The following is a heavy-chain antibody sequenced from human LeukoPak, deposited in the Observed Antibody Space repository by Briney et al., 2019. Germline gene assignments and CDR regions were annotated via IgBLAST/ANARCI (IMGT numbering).Heavy chain of an antibody. J-gene: IGHJ4*02. D-gene: IGHD6-6*01. Sequence: GGSLRLSCAASGFTFSSYAMHWVRQAPGKGLEWVAVISYDGSNKYYADSVKGRFTISRDNSKNTLYLQMNSLRAEDTAVYYCARDIAYSSSSGVDYWGQGTLVTVSS. CDR3: ARDIAYSSSSGVDY. CDR1: GFTFSSYA. CDR2: ISYDGSNK. V-gene: IGHV3-30*04.